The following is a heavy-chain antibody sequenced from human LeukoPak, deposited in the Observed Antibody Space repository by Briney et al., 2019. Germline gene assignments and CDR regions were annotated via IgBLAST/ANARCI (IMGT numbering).Heavy chain of an antibody. D-gene: IGHD3-16*02. Sequence: PGGSLRLSCAASGFIFSSYAMSWVRLAPGKGLEWISVISGSGGRTDYADSVKGRFTISRDNSKNTLYLQMNSLRAEDTAVYFCAKTVSGSHSYQGGDYWGQGTLVTVST. J-gene: IGHJ4*02. V-gene: IGHV3-23*01. CDR2: ISGSGGRT. CDR3: AKTVSGSHSYQGGDY. CDR1: GFIFSSYA.